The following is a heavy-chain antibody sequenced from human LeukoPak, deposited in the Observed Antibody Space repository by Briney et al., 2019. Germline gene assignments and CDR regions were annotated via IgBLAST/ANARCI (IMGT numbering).Heavy chain of an antibody. CDR2: ISHDGSNK. CDR3: AKVSGYYGSGSYSSFDY. CDR1: DFTFSRFG. Sequence: QPGGSLRLSCAASDFTFSRFGMPWVRQAPGKGLEWVAHISHDGSNKYYADSVKGRFTISRDNSKNTLYLQMNSLRAEDTAVYYCAKVSGYYGSGSYSSFDYWGQGTLVTVSS. J-gene: IGHJ4*02. D-gene: IGHD3-10*01. V-gene: IGHV3-30*18.